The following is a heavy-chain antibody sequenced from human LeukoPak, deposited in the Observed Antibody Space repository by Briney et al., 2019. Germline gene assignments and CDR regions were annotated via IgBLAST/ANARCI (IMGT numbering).Heavy chain of an antibody. D-gene: IGHD4-17*01. CDR2: IRYDGSNK. CDR1: GFTFSSYG. J-gene: IGHJ6*02. V-gene: IGHV3-30*02. Sequence: GGSLRLSCAASGFTFSSYGMHWVRQVPGKGLEWVAFIRYDGSNKYYADSVKGRFTISRDNSKNTLYLQMNSLRAEDTAVYYCAKGSSKYGDYINYYGMDVWGQGTTVTVSS. CDR3: AKGSSKYGDYINYYGMDV.